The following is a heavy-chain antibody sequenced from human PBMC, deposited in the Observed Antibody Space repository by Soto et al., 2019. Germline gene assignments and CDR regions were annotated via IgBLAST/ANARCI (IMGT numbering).Heavy chain of an antibody. Sequence: PAQTLSLTCAISGDSVSSNSAAWTWIRQSPSRGLEWLGRTYYRSKWYNDYAVSVKSRITFNPDTSKNQFSLQLNSVTPEDTAVYYCARGYGTNWFDPWGQGTLVNVSS. CDR2: TYYRSKWYN. CDR1: GDSVSSNSAA. J-gene: IGHJ5*02. D-gene: IGHD3-10*01. CDR3: ARGYGTNWFDP. V-gene: IGHV6-1*01.